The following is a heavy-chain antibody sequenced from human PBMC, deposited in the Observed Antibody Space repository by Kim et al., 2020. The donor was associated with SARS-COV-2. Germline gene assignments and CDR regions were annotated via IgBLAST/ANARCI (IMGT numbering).Heavy chain of an antibody. D-gene: IGHD3-22*01. Sequence: SETLSLTCTVSGGSISSYYWSWIQQPPGKGLEWIGYIYYSGSTNYNPSLKSRVTISVDTSKNQFSLKLSSVTAADTAVYYCARAGYYEDGMDVWGQGTTVTVSS. CDR2: IYYSGST. CDR3: ARAGYYEDGMDV. V-gene: IGHV4-59*01. J-gene: IGHJ6*02. CDR1: GGSISSYY.